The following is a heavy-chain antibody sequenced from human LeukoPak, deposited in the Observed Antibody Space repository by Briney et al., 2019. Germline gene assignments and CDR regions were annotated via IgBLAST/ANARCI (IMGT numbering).Heavy chain of an antibody. V-gene: IGHV3-7*03. CDR3: AKEYASSGYYFDSPPGAFDI. D-gene: IGHD3-22*01. CDR1: GFTFSSYA. CDR2: IKQDGSEK. J-gene: IGHJ3*02. Sequence: GRSLRLSCAASGFTFSSYAMHWVRQAPGKGLEWVANIKQDGSEKYYVDSVKGRFTISRDNAKNSLYLQMNSLRAEDTALYYRAKEYASSGYYFDSPPGAFDIWGQGTMVTVSS.